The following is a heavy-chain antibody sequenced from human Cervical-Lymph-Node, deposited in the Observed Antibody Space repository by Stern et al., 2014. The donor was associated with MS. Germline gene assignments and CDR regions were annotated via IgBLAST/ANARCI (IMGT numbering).Heavy chain of an antibody. CDR2: IWYDGSNE. D-gene: IGHD2-2*01. J-gene: IGHJ4*02. CDR1: GFTFSTHG. Sequence: VQLVESGGGVVQPGTSLRLSCAVFGFTFSTHGMHWVRQAPGKGLEWVAVIWYDGSNEAYASSVKGRVTISRDNSKNMLYLQMNSLRAEDTAVYYCVAYASGANINFWGQGTLVTVSS. CDR3: VAYASGANINF. V-gene: IGHV3-33*01.